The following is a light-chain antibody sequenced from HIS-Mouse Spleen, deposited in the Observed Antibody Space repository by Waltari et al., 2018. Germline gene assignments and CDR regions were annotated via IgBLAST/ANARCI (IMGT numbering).Light chain of an antibody. CDR1: SSNIGSNT. CDR3: AAWDDSLNGWV. J-gene: IGLJ3*02. V-gene: IGLV1-44*01. CDR2: SNN. Sequence: QSVLTQPPSASGTPGQRVTLPCSGSSSNIGSNTVNWYQQPPGTAPKLLIYSNNQRPSGVPDRFSGSKSGTSASLAISGLQSEDEADYYCAAWDDSLNGWVFGGGTKLTVL.